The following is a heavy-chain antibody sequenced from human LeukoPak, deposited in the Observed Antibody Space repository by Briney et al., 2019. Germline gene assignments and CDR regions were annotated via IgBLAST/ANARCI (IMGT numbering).Heavy chain of an antibody. D-gene: IGHD2-2*02. CDR1: GGTFSSYA. CDR3: ARVKGVVPTAINYYYYMDV. J-gene: IGHJ6*03. Sequence: SVKVSCKASGGTFSSYAISWVRQAPGQGLEWMGGIIPIFGTANYAQKFQGRVTITTDESTSTAYMELSSLRSEDTAVYYCARVKGVVPTAINYYYYMDVWGKGTTVTVSS. V-gene: IGHV1-69*05. CDR2: IIPIFGTA.